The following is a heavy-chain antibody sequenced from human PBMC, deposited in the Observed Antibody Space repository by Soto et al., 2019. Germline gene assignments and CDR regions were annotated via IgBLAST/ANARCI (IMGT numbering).Heavy chain of an antibody. CDR1: GYTFTSYG. D-gene: IGHD2-2*01. CDR2: ISAYNGNT. Sequence: QVQLVQSGAEVKKPGASVKVSCKASGYTFTSYGISWVRQAPGQGLEWMGWISAYNGNTNYAQKLQGRVTMTTDTSTSTAYMELRSLRSDDTAVYYCARADCSRTSCLRPRDNWFDPWGQGTLVTVSS. V-gene: IGHV1-18*01. J-gene: IGHJ5*02. CDR3: ARADCSRTSCLRPRDNWFDP.